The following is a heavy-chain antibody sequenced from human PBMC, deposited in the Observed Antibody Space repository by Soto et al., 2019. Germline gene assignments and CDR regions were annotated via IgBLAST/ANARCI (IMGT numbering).Heavy chain of an antibody. CDR2: FYYSGST. J-gene: IGHJ4*02. V-gene: IGHV4-39*01. D-gene: IGHD7-27*01. CDR3: ARHKWGGVSRPFDY. Sequence: SETLSLTCTVSGGSISSSSYYWGWIRQPPGKGMEWIGSFYYSGSTYYNPSLKSRVTISVDTSKNQFSLKLSSVTASDTAVYYCARHKWGGVSRPFDYWGQGTLVTVSS. CDR1: GGSISSSSYY.